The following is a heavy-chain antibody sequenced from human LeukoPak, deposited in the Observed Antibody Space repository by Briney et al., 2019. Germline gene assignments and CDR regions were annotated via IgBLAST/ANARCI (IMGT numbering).Heavy chain of an antibody. CDR1: GFTFSSYA. Sequence: PGGSLRLSCAASGFTFSSYAMSWVRQAPGKGLECVSAISGSGGITYYPYSVKGRLTISRDNSKNTLYLQMNSLRAEDTAVYYCAKSVPGDDFDYWGQGTLVTVSS. D-gene: IGHD1-26*01. J-gene: IGHJ4*02. V-gene: IGHV3-23*01. CDR2: ISGSGGIT. CDR3: AKSVPGDDFDY.